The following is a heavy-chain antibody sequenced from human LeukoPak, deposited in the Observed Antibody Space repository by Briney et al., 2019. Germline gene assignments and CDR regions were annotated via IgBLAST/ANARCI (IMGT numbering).Heavy chain of an antibody. CDR2: IKEDGSEK. J-gene: IGHJ4*02. V-gene: IGHV3-7*03. Sequence: GGSLRLSCAASGFTFSSYWMSWVRQAPEKGLEWVANIKEDGSEKYYVDSVKGRFTISRDNAKNSLYLQMNSLRAEDTAVYYCAKEADTIIVLKRYLDYWGQGTLVTVSS. CDR3: AKEADTIIVLKRYLDY. CDR1: GFTFSSYW. D-gene: IGHD3-22*01.